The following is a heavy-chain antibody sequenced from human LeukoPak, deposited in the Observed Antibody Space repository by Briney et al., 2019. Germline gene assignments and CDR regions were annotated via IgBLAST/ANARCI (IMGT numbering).Heavy chain of an antibody. CDR1: GFTFSSYG. CDR2: ISYDGSNK. V-gene: IGHV3-30*18. D-gene: IGHD1-26*01. J-gene: IGHJ4*02. Sequence: PGRSLRLSCAASGFTFSSYGMHWVRQAPGKGLEWVAVISYDGSNKYYADSVKGRFTISRDNSKNTLYLQMNSLRAEDTAVYYCAKESYYYNDYWGQGTLVTVSS. CDR3: AKESYYYNDY.